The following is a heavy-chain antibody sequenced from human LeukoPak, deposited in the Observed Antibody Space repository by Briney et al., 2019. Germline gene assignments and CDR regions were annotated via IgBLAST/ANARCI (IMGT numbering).Heavy chain of an antibody. CDR3: ARDGLLVVNFDY. CDR1: GFTFSSYS. D-gene: IGHD3-22*01. Sequence: GGSLRLSCAASGFTFSSYSMNWVRQAPGKGLEWVANIKQDGSEKYYVDSVKGRFTISRDNAKNSLYLQMNSLRAEDTAVYYCARDGLLVVNFDYWGQGTLVTVSS. J-gene: IGHJ4*02. CDR2: IKQDGSEK. V-gene: IGHV3-7*01.